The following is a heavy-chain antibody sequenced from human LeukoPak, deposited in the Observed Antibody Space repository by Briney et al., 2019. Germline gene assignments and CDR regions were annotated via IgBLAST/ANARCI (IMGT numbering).Heavy chain of an antibody. D-gene: IGHD5-24*01. CDR3: ARWRWLQSEFDS. CDR1: GFNFISYR. CDR2: IMQDESDT. V-gene: IGHV3-7*01. J-gene: IGHJ4*02. Sequence: PGGSLRLSCAASGFNFISYRMSWVRQAPGKGLEWVASIMQDESDTYYMDSVKGRFSISRDNAKNPLYLQMNSLRVEDTAVYYCARWRWLQSEFDSWGQGTLVTVAS.